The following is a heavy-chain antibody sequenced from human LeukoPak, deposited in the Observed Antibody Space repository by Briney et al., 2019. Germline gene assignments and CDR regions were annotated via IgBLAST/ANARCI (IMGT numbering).Heavy chain of an antibody. J-gene: IGHJ6*02. Sequence: ASVKVSCKASGYTFTSYGISWVRQAPGQGLEGMGWISAYNGNTNYAQKLQGRVTMTTDTSTSTAYMELRSLSSDDTAVYYCARGYYGSGSYSFSYYYYGMDVWGQGTTVTVSS. CDR3: ARGYYGSGSYSFSYYYYGMDV. D-gene: IGHD3-10*01. CDR1: GYTFTSYG. V-gene: IGHV1-18*01. CDR2: ISAYNGNT.